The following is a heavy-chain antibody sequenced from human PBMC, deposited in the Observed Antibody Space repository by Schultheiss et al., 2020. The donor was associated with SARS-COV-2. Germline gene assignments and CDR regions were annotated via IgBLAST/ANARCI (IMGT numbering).Heavy chain of an antibody. D-gene: IGHD3-16*01. J-gene: IGHJ6*02. V-gene: IGHV3-11*01. CDR2: ISSSGSTI. CDR3: ARARNLIRLGRVYYYGMDV. CDR1: GFTFSDYY. Sequence: GGSLRLSCAASGFTFSDYYMSWIRQAPGKGLEWVSYISSSGSTIYYADSVKGRFTISRDNAKNSLYLQMNSLRAEDTAVYYCARARNLIRLGRVYYYGMDVWGQGTTVTVSS.